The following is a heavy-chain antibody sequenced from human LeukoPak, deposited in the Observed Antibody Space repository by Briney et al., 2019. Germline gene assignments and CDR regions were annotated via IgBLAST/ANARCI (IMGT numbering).Heavy chain of an antibody. V-gene: IGHV1-8*03. D-gene: IGHD1-26*01. J-gene: IGHJ6*03. CDR3: ARGLVGATYYYYYYMDV. CDR1: AYTFTSYD. CDR2: MNPNSGNT. Sequence: ASVKVSCKPSAYTFTSYDINWVRQATGQGLEWMGWMNPNSGNTGYAQKFQGRVTVTRNTSISTAYMELSSLRSEDTAVYYCARGLVGATYYYYYYMDVWGKGTTVTVSS.